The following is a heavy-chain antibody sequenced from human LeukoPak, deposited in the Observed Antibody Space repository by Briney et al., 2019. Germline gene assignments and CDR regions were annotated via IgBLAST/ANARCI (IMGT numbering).Heavy chain of an antibody. Sequence: SETLSLTCAVYGGSFSGYYWSWIRQPPGKGLEWIGEINHSGSTNYNPSLKSRVTISVDTSKNQFSLKLSSVTAADTAVYYCARYMVVTATQANWFDPWGQGTLVTVSS. V-gene: IGHV4-34*01. CDR2: INHSGST. CDR3: ARYMVVTATQANWFDP. J-gene: IGHJ5*02. D-gene: IGHD2-21*02. CDR1: GGSFSGYY.